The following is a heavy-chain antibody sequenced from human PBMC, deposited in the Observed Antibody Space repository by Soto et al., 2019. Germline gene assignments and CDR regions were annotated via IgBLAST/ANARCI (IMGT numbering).Heavy chain of an antibody. D-gene: IGHD5-12*01. CDR3: ARLLRYSGYGDY. V-gene: IGHV4-39*01. Sequence: PSETLSLTCTVSGGSISSSSYYWGWIRQPPGKGLEWIGSVYYSGSTYYNPSLKSRVTISVDTSKNQFSLKLSSVTAAYTAVYYCARLLRYSGYGDYWGQGTLVTVSS. CDR2: VYYSGST. J-gene: IGHJ4*02. CDR1: GGSISSSSYY.